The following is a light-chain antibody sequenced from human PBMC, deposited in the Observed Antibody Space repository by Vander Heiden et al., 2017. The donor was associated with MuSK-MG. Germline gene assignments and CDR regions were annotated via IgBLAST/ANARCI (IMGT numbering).Light chain of an antibody. CDR2: DAT. Sequence: EIVLTQSPATLSLPPGEIATLPCSASQSVSSYFAWYQQKPRKATRLLNYDATNKTTGIPARISGSWSRTDFPLTISSQAPEDLAVYCCQQNSNWVTFGGGTKVEIK. CDR1: QSVSSY. J-gene: IGKJ4*01. V-gene: IGKV3-11*01. CDR3: QQNSNWVT.